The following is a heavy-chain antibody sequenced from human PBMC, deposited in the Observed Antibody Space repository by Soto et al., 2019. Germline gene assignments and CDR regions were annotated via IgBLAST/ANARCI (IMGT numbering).Heavy chain of an antibody. CDR2: ISSSGDYI. D-gene: IGHD1-1*01. J-gene: IGHJ4*02. CDR1: GFHFSSYT. Sequence: EVQLMESGGGLVKPGGSLILSCAASGFHFSSYTMNWVRQAPGKGLEWVSSISSSGDYIYYADSVKGRFTISRQSAKNSLSLQMSSLRAGETAMFYCARGDAYNSFDYWGQGALVTVSS. CDR3: ARGDAYNSFDY. V-gene: IGHV3-21*02.